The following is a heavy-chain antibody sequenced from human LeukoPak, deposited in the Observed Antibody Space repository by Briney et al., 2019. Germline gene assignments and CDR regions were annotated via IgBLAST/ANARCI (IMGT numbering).Heavy chain of an antibody. J-gene: IGHJ4*02. CDR2: ITSSSSYI. V-gene: IGHV3-21*01. Sequence: GGSLRLSCAASGFTFSSYSMNWVRQAPGKGLGWVSSITSSSSYIYYADSVKGRFTISRDNAKNSLYLQMSSLRAEDTAVYYCAREAGSSSWTYDYWGQGTLATVSS. D-gene: IGHD6-13*01. CDR1: GFTFSSYS. CDR3: AREAGSSSWTYDY.